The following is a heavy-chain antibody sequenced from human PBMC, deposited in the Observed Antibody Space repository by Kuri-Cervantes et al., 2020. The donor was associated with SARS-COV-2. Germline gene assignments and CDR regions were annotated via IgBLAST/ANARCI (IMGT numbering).Heavy chain of an antibody. CDR3: ARRSYSSSSNWFDP. Sequence: SETLSLTCTVSGGSISSYYWSWVRQPPGKGLEWIGYIYYSGSTKYNPSLKSRVTISVDTSKNQFSLKLSSVTAADTAVYYCARRSYSSSSNWFDPWGQGTLVTVSS. CDR2: IYYSGST. D-gene: IGHD6-13*01. CDR1: GGSISSYY. V-gene: IGHV4-59*12. J-gene: IGHJ5*02.